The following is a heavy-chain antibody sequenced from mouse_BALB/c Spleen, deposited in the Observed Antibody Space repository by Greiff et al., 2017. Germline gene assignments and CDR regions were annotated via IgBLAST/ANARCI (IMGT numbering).Heavy chain of an antibody. CDR1: GFAFSSYD. D-gene: IGHD2-3*01. J-gene: IGHJ4*01. V-gene: IGHV5-12-1*01. CDR2: ISSGGGST. CDR3: ARRWLLAYYAMDY. Sequence: EVKLVESGGGLVKPGGSLKLSCAASGFAFSSYDMSWVRQTPEKRLEWVAYISSGGGSTYYPDTVKGRFTISRDNAKNTLYLQMSSLKSEDTAMYYCARRWLLAYYAMDYWGQGTSVTVSS.